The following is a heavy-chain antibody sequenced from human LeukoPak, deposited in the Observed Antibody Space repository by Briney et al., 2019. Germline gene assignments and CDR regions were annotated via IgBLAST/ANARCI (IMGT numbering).Heavy chain of an antibody. D-gene: IGHD1-26*01. CDR1: GFTFSSYA. J-gene: IGHJ6*02. CDR3: AKEREGPYYYGMDV. V-gene: IGHV3-23*01. CDR2: ISGSGGST. Sequence: GGSLRLSCAASGFTFSSYAMSWVRQAPGKGLEWASAISGSGGSTYYADSVKGRFTISRDNSKNTLYLQMNSLRAEDTAVYYCAKEREGPYYYGMDVWGQGTTVTVSS.